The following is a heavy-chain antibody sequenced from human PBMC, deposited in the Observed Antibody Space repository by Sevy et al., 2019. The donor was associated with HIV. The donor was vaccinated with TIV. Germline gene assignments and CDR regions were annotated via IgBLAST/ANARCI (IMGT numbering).Heavy chain of an antibody. Sequence: GGSLRLSCAASTFTFHTYVMSWVRQAPEKGLEWVSTISASGGYTYYADSVKGRFTISRDNSKNTVYLQMNSLRAEDTAVYYCARDPGYSGYDWGALTYYFDYWGQGTLVTVSS. J-gene: IGHJ4*02. CDR3: ARDPGYSGYDWGALTYYFDY. D-gene: IGHD5-12*01. CDR2: ISASGGYT. CDR1: TFTFHTYV. V-gene: IGHV3-23*01.